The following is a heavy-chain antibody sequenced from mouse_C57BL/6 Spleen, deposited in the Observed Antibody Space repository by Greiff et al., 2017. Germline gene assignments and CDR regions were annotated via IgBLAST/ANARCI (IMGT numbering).Heavy chain of an antibody. CDR3: VREGSEGPFDY. V-gene: IGHV1-52*01. Sequence: QVQLQQPGAELVRPGSSVKLSCKASGYTFTSYWMHWVKQRPIQGLEWIGNIDPSDSETHYNQKFKDKATLTVDKSSSTAYMQLSSLTSEDSAVYYCVREGSEGPFDYWGQGTTLTVSS. J-gene: IGHJ2*01. CDR1: GYTFTSYW. CDR2: IDPSDSET.